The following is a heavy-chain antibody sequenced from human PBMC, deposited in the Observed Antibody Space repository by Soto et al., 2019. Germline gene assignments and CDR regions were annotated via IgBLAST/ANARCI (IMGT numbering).Heavy chain of an antibody. CDR1: GRSISNSNYY. CDR3: ATTTYYYYGMDV. V-gene: IGHV4-39*01. Sequence: PSETLSLTCTVSGRSISNSNYYWGWIRQPTGKGLEWIGYIYYTGSTYYNPSLKSRVTISVDTSKNQFSLKLSSVTAADTAVYYCATTTYYYYGMDVWGQGTTVT. J-gene: IGHJ6*02. CDR2: IYYTGST.